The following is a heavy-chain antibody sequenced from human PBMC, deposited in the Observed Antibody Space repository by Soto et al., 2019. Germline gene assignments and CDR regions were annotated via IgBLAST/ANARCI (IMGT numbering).Heavy chain of an antibody. V-gene: IGHV4-30-4*01. CDR3: ARLWFGEPVDY. CDR2: IYYSGST. Sequence: SETLSLTCSVSGGSISSGDYYWSWIRQPPGKGLEWIGYIYYSGSTYYNPSLKSRVTISVDTSKNQFSLKLSSVTAADTAVYYCARLWFGEPVDYWGQGTLVTVSS. CDR1: GGSISSGDYY. J-gene: IGHJ4*02. D-gene: IGHD3-10*01.